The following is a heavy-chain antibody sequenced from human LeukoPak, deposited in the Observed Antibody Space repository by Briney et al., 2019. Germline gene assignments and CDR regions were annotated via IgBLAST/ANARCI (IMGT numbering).Heavy chain of an antibody. CDR1: GGSVSSSIYY. D-gene: IGHD2-21*02. J-gene: IGHJ4*02. Sequence: SETLSLTCTVSGGSVSSSIYYWGWIRQTPGKGLEWIGEINHSGYTNDSPSLKSRVTLSIDTSRKQFSLNLRSVTVADTGIYYCTRMTAGHDYWGQGTLVTVSS. V-gene: IGHV4-61*05. CDR3: TRMTAGHDY. CDR2: INHSGYT.